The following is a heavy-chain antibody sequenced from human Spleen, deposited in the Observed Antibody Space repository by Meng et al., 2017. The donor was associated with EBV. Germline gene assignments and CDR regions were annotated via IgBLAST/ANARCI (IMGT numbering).Heavy chain of an antibody. CDR3: ASPRNSSGWYGGF. CDR1: GDSLSTYP. D-gene: IGHD6-19*01. Sequence: QLLQSGAEVKKPGSAVKVSCKASGDSLSTYPIIWVRQAPGQGLEWMAGIIPMFGTTNYAQNFQGRLTISADGSTNTAYMELSSLKSDDTAVYYCASPRNSSGWYGGFWGQGTLGTVSS. J-gene: IGHJ4*02. V-gene: IGHV1-69*01. CDR2: IIPMFGTT.